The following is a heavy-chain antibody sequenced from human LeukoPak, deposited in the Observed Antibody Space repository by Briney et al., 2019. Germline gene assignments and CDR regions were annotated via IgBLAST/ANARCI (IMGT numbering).Heavy chain of an antibody. V-gene: IGHV3-30-3*01. Sequence: GRSLRLSCAASGFTFSSYAMQWVRQAPGKGLEWVAVILYDGSNKYYADSVKGRFTISRDNAKNSLYLQMNSLRAEDTAVYYCARDQITWPDDYWGQGTLVTVSS. CDR2: ILYDGSNK. J-gene: IGHJ4*02. CDR3: ARDQITWPDDY. CDR1: GFTFSSYA. D-gene: IGHD3-16*01.